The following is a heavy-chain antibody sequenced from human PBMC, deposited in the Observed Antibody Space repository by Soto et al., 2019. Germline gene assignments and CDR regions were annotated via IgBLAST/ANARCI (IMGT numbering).Heavy chain of an antibody. V-gene: IGHV3-21*01. J-gene: IGHJ4*02. CDR3: ARDRVILDTAMVVDY. D-gene: IGHD5-18*01. Sequence: PGGSLRLSCAASGFTFSSYSMNWVRQAPGKGLEWVSSISSSSSYIYYADSVKGRFTITRDNAKNSLYLQMNSLRAEDTAVYYCARDRVILDTAMVVDYWGQGTLVTVSS. CDR2: ISSSSSYI. CDR1: GFTFSSYS.